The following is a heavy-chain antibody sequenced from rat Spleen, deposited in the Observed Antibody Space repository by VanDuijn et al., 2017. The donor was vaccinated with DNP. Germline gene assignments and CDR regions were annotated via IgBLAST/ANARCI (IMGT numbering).Heavy chain of an antibody. Sequence: EVQLVESGGGLVQPGRSLKLSCAASGFTYSNYVMAWVRQAPTKGLEWVASISTGGGNTYYRDSVKGRFTISRDNAKNTLYLQMDSLRSEDTATYYCAKGMMYTTDLFAYWGQGVMVTVSS. J-gene: IGHJ2*01. V-gene: IGHV5S13*01. CDR3: AKGMMYTTDLFAY. CDR2: ISTGGGNT. CDR1: GFTYSNYV. D-gene: IGHD1-6*01.